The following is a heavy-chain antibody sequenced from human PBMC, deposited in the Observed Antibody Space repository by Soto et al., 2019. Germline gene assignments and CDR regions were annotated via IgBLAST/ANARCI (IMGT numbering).Heavy chain of an antibody. Sequence: PSETLSLTCAVSGGSISSGGYSWSWIRQPPGKGLEWIGYIYHSGSTYYNPPLKSRVTISVDRSKNQFSLKLSSVTAADTAVYYCARLYYYDSSGDGFDPWGQGTLVTVSS. J-gene: IGHJ5*02. D-gene: IGHD3-22*01. CDR2: IYHSGST. V-gene: IGHV4-30-2*01. CDR1: GGSISSGGYS. CDR3: ARLYYYDSSGDGFDP.